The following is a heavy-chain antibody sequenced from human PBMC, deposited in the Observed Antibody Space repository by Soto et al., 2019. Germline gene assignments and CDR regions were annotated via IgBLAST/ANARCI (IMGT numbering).Heavy chain of an antibody. CDR3: ARFGLHLGELSPYYFDY. CDR1: GGSISSGGYY. Sequence: TLSLTCTVSGGSISSGGYYWSWIRQHPGKGLECIGYIYYSGSTYYNPSLKSRVTISVDTSKNQFSLKLSSVTAADTAVYYCARFGLHLGELSPYYFDYWGQGTLVTVSS. CDR2: IYYSGST. D-gene: IGHD3-16*02. J-gene: IGHJ4*02. V-gene: IGHV4-31*03.